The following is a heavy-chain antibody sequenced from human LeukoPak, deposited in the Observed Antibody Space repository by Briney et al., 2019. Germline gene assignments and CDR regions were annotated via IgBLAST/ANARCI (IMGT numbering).Heavy chain of an antibody. D-gene: IGHD5-18*01. CDR1: GFTFSGYW. J-gene: IGHJ4*02. V-gene: IGHV3-74*01. CDR3: ARGKVDTAMAIDY. CDR2: INSDGSST. Sequence: GGSLRLSCAASGFTFSGYWMHWVRQAPGKGLVWVSRINSDGSSTSYADSVKGRFTIPRDNAKNTLYLQMNSLRAEDTAVYYCARGKVDTAMAIDYWGQGTLVTVSS.